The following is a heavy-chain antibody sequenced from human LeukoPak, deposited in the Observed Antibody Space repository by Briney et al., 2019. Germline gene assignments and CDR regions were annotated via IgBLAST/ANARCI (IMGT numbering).Heavy chain of an antibody. J-gene: IGHJ6*02. CDR3: AREDPQTTVPEGMDV. Sequence: SETLTLTCTVSGGSISNYYWSWIRQSPGKGLEWIGYIYYSGTTNSNPSLKSRVTISVDTSKNQFSLQLRSVTAADTAVYYCAREDPQTTVPEGMDVWGQGTTVIVSS. CDR1: GGSISNYY. V-gene: IGHV4-59*01. CDR2: IYYSGTT. D-gene: IGHD4-17*01.